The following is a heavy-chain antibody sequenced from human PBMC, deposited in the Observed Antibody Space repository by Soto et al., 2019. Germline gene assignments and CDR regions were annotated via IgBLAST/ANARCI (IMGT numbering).Heavy chain of an antibody. J-gene: IGHJ4*02. CDR2: IYHSGST. Sequence: LETLSHSCAFSGGSISSRNVWSWVRQPPGKGLEWIGEIYHSGSTNYNPSLKSRVTVSVDKSKNQFSLKLSSVTAADTAVYYCARMPPIAVAGLDCWGQGTLVTVS. V-gene: IGHV4-4*02. CDR1: GGSISSRNV. CDR3: ARMPPIAVAGLDC. D-gene: IGHD6-19*01.